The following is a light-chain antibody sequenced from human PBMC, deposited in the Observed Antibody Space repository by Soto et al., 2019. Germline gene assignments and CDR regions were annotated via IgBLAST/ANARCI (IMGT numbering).Light chain of an antibody. J-gene: IGLJ2*01. CDR1: SSDIGSYNY. CDR3: SAYTGSTTRVV. V-gene: IGLV2-14*01. CDR2: EVN. Sequence: QSALTQPASVSGSPGQSITISCTGTSSDIGSYNYVSWYQQHPGKAPKLMIYEVNNRPSGISHRFSGSRSGNTASLTISGLQTEDEADYYCSAYTGSTTRVVFGGGTKVTVL.